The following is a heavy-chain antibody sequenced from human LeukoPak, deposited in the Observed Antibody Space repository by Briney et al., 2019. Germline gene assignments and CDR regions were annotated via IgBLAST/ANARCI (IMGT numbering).Heavy chain of an antibody. CDR3: VKGQMWELQLDF. CDR1: GFTFDDYG. D-gene: IGHD1-7*01. Sequence: GGSLRLSCAASGFTFDDYGMSWVRQVPGKGLEWVSAISDSGRSTYYADSVKGRFTISRDISKSTLYLQMNSLRAEDTALYYCVKGQMWELQLDFWGQGTLVTVSS. V-gene: IGHV3-23*01. J-gene: IGHJ4*02. CDR2: ISDSGRST.